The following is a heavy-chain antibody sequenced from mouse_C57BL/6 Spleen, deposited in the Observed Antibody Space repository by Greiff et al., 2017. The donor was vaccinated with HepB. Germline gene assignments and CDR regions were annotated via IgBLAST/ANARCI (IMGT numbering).Heavy chain of an antibody. Sequence: QVQLQQSGAELARPGASVKMSCKASGYTFTSYTMHWVKQRPGQGLEWIGYINTSSGYTKYNQKFKDKATLTADKSSSTAYMQLSSMTSEDSAVYYCATDYDSFAYWGQGTLVTVSA. D-gene: IGHD2-4*01. CDR3: ATDYDSFAY. V-gene: IGHV1-4*01. J-gene: IGHJ3*01. CDR1: GYTFTSYT. CDR2: INTSSGYT.